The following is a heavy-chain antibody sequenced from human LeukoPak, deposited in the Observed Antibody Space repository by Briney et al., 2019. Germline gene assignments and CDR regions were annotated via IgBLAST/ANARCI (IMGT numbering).Heavy chain of an antibody. J-gene: IGHJ4*02. CDR2: ISSSGSSI. CDR3: ASSKGRGGYNFPY. Sequence: GGSLRLSCAASGFTFSDYYMSWIRQAPGKGLEWVSYISSSGSSIYYADSVKGRFTISRDNAKNSLYLQMNSLRAEDTAVYFCASSKGRGGYNFPYWGQGTLVTVSS. D-gene: IGHD5-24*01. V-gene: IGHV3-11*01. CDR1: GFTFSDYY.